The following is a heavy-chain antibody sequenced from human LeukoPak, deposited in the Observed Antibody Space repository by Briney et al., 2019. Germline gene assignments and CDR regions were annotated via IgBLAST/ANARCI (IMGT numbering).Heavy chain of an antibody. J-gene: IGHJ4*02. V-gene: IGHV3-21*01. D-gene: IGHD4-17*01. CDR2: ISSSTSYI. CDR1: GFTFSSYS. CDR3: ARAGGSTVSHSDY. Sequence: GGSLRLSCAASGFTFSSYSMDWIRQAPGKGLEWVSSISSSTSYIYYADSVKGRFTISKDNAKNSLYLQMNSLRAEDTAVYYCARAGGSTVSHSDYWGQGTLVTVSS.